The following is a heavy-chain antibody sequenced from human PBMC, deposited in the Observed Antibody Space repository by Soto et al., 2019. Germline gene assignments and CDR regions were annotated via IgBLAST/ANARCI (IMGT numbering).Heavy chain of an antibody. CDR1: GGTFSSYA. J-gene: IGHJ6*02. V-gene: IGHV1-69*06. CDR3: ASIPRSMIYPSFMDV. Sequence: SVTVSCKASGGTFSSYAISWVRQAPGQGLEWMGGIIPIFGTANYAQKFQGRVTITADKSTSTAYRELSSLRSEDTAVYYCASIPRSMIYPSFMDVWCQGSMVTVFS. D-gene: IGHD2-2*02. CDR2: IIPIFGTA.